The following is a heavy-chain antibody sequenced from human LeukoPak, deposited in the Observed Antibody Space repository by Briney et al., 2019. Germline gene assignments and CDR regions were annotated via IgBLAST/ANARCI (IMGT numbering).Heavy chain of an antibody. D-gene: IGHD6-19*01. CDR3: AARAYSSGWYVDYFDT. Sequence: SVSVSLTRALSVYSLSRGYYWGWIRQPPGTGLEWIGDIYHSGSHYYNPSRQGRGTIPVDMSKNQFCLKLSSVPSADQAVSCFAARAYSSGWYVDYFDTCAKGTLVTASS. CDR2: IYHSGSH. CDR1: VYSLSRGYY. J-gene: IGHJ4*02. V-gene: IGHV4-38-2*01.